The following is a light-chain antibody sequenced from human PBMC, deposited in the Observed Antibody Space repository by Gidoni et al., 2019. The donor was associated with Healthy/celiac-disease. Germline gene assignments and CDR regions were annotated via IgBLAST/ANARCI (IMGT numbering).Light chain of an antibody. J-gene: IGLJ3*02. Sequence: QSALTQPAPVSGSPGQSITISCTGTSSDVGGYNYVSWYQQHTGKAPNLMIYEVSNRPSGVPDRFSGSKSGNTASLTISGLQAEDEADYYCSSYTSSSTLNWVFGGGTKLTVL. V-gene: IGLV2-14*01. CDR2: EVS. CDR3: SSYTSSSTLNWV. CDR1: SSDVGGYNY.